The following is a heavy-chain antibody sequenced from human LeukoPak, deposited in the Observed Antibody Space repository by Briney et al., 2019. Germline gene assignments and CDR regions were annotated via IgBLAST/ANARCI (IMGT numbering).Heavy chain of an antibody. D-gene: IGHD1-26*01. V-gene: IGHV3-74*01. CDR2: IKNDGSTI. CDR1: GYLSSNYW. Sequence: TGGSQRLSCATPGYLSSNYWMPWVRQALGKRLVWPSRIKNDGSTITYADSVMCRFTISIDNAMNTLYWQMDSLGAEDTAVYYWARVGQGEWFFDLWGLGTLVTVSS. J-gene: IGHJ2*01. CDR3: ARVGQGEWFFDL.